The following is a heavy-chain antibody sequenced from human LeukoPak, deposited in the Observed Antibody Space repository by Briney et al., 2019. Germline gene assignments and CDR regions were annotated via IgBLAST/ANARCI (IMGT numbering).Heavy chain of an antibody. CDR1: GGSISSGGYS. CDR2: IYFRGTT. Sequence: KPSETLSLTCTVSGGSISSGGYSWSWLRQHPVKGLEWIGYIYFRGTTYYNPSLRSRLTISVDTSKNQFSLKLSSVTAADTAVYYCARGQSCTNGVCYYFDSWGQGTLVTVSS. D-gene: IGHD2-8*01. J-gene: IGHJ4*02. V-gene: IGHV4-31*03. CDR3: ARGQSCTNGVCYYFDS.